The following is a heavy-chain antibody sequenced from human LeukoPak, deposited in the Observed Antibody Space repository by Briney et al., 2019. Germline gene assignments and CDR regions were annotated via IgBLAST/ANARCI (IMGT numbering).Heavy chain of an antibody. CDR3: ASVVSSSWYKGGEFDP. CDR2: CKAGNGNT. Sequence: ASVKVSCKASGYTFTSYAMHWVRQAPGQGLGWMGGCKAGNGNTKYSQKFQGRVTITRDTSASTAYMELSSLRSEDTAVYYCASVVSSSWYKGGEFDPWGQGTLVTVSS. D-gene: IGHD6-13*01. CDR1: GYTFTSYA. J-gene: IGHJ5*02. V-gene: IGHV1-3*01.